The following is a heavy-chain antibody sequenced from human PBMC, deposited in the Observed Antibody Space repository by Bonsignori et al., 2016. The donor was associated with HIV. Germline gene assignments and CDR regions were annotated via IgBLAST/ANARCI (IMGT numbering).Heavy chain of an antibody. CDR3: ARDRDYYDSSGYGRDFDL. D-gene: IGHD3-22*01. Sequence: WVRQAPGQGLEWMGGIIPILGIANYAQKFQGRVTITADESTSTAYMELSSLRSEDTAVYYCARDRDYYDSSGYGRDFDLWGRGTLVTVSS. CDR2: IIPILGIA. V-gene: IGHV1-69*10. J-gene: IGHJ2*01.